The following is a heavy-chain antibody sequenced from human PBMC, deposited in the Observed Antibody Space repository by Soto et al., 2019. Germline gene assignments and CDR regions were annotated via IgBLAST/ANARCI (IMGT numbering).Heavy chain of an antibody. D-gene: IGHD2-2*01. CDR2: IWYDGSNK. J-gene: IGHJ6*02. CDR3: ARDRSYIVVVPAALDV. Sequence: PGGSLRLSCAASGFTFSSYGMHWVRQAPGKGLEWVAVIWYDGSNKYYADSVKGRFTISRDNSKNTLYLQMNSLRAEDTAVYYCARDRSYIVVVPAALDVWGQGTTVTVSS. V-gene: IGHV3-33*01. CDR1: GFTFSSYG.